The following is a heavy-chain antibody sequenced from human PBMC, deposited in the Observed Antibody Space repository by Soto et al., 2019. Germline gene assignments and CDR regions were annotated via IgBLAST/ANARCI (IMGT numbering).Heavy chain of an antibody. J-gene: IGHJ3*01. D-gene: IGHD2-8*02. V-gene: IGHV4-4*02. CDR3: ARVPGVVVCADDAFDL. CDR1: GGSVSSSNW. CDR2: IYHSGSA. Sequence: QVQLQESGPGLVKPSGTLSLTCAVSGGSVSSSNWWSWVRQSPGKGLEWMGEIYHSGSAHYNPSLKRRATISLDKSKNQFSLRLTSVTAADTAVYYCARVPGVVVCADDAFDLWGPGTRVIVSS.